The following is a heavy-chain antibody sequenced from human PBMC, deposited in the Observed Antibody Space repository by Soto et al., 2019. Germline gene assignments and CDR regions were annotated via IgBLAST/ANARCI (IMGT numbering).Heavy chain of an antibody. CDR2: INAGNGNT. J-gene: IGHJ4*02. CDR3: AREKQRERRFDY. V-gene: IGHV1-3*01. Sequence: QVQLVQSGAEVKKPGASVKVSCKASGYTFTSYAMHWVRQAPGQRLEWMGWINAGNGNTKYSQKFQGRVTITRDTSASTAYMELSSLRSEDTAVYYCAREKQRERRFDYWGQGTLVTVSS. D-gene: IGHD1-26*01. CDR1: GYTFTSYA.